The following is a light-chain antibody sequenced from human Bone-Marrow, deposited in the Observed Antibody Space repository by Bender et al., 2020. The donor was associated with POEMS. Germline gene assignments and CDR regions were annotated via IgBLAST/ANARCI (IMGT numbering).Light chain of an antibody. J-gene: IGLJ2*01. CDR3: STYTNSNTVL. Sequence: SALTQPASVSGSPGQSITISCTGISADVGIYDYVAWYQQHAGKAPKLMIYDVTNRPSGVSDRFSGSKSANTASLTISGLQAEDEADYYCSTYTNSNTVLFGGGTKLTVL. V-gene: IGLV2-14*03. CDR2: DVT. CDR1: SADVGIYDY.